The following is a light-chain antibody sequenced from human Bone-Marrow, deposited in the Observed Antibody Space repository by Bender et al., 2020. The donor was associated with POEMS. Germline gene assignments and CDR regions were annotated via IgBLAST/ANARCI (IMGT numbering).Light chain of an antibody. V-gene: IGLV1-40*01. CDR1: TGYD. CDR2: GNN. Sequence: QSVLTQPPSVSGAPGQRVTISCTGTTGYDVHWYQQLPGTAPKLLIYGNNNRPSGVSHRFLGSKSGNTASLTISGLQAEDEADYYCSSYTSSHTWVFGGGTKLTVL. J-gene: IGLJ3*02. CDR3: SSYTSSHTWV.